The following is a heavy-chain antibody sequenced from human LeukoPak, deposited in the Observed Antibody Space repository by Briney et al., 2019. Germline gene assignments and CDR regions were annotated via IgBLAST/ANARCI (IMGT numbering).Heavy chain of an antibody. CDR1: GFTFNNFA. Sequence: GGSLRLSCAASGFTFNNFAMSWVRQAPGKGLEWVSAIRDSGVGTYYADSVRGRFTISRDNSKNTMFLQMNSLRAEDTAVYYCARDGRLTTFDYWGQGTLVTVSS. V-gene: IGHV3-23*01. J-gene: IGHJ4*02. D-gene: IGHD4/OR15-4a*01. CDR3: ARDGRLTTFDY. CDR2: IRDSGVGT.